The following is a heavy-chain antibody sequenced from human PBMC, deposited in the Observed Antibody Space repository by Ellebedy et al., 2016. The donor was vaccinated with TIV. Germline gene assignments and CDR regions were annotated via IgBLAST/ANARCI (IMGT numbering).Heavy chain of an antibody. CDR1: GFTFSSYA. V-gene: IGHV3-23*01. CDR3: ARGPYSSSWYNAFDI. J-gene: IGHJ3*02. CDR2: ISGSGGST. D-gene: IGHD6-13*01. Sequence: GESLKISCAASGFTFSSYAMSWVRQAPGEGLEWVSAISGSGGSTYYADSVKGRFTISRDNSKNTLYLQMNSLRAEDTAVYYCARGPYSSSWYNAFDIWGQGTMVTVSS.